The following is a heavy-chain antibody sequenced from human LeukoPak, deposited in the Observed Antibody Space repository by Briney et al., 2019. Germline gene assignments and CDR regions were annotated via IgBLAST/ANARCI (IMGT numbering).Heavy chain of an antibody. J-gene: IGHJ4*02. CDR2: ICGSDGSR. V-gene: IGHV3-23*01. CDR1: GFTFSTYA. D-gene: IGHD1-26*01. Sequence: GGSLRLSCAASGFTFSTYAMSWVRQAPGKGLEWVSAICGSDGSRYYADSVKGRFTISRDNSKNTLYLQMNSLRAEDTAVYYCARIVGATFDYWGQGTLVTVSS. CDR3: ARIVGATFDY.